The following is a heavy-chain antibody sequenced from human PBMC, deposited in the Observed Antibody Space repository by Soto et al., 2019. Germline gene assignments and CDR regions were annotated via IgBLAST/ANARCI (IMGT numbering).Heavy chain of an antibody. CDR1: VYTFTGYG. Sequence: SVNVSCKSSVYTFTGYGISLVRQAPGQGLEWMGWISAYNGNTNYAQKLQGRVTMTTDTSTSTAYMELRSLRSDDTAVYYCARGPRYSGSYSDYWGQGTLVTGSS. CDR3: ARGPRYSGSYSDY. CDR2: ISAYNGNT. V-gene: IGHV1-18*01. J-gene: IGHJ4*02. D-gene: IGHD1-26*01.